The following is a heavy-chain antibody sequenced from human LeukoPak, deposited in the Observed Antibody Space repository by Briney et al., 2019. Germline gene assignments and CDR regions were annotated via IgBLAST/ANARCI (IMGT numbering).Heavy chain of an antibody. CDR2: INPSGGST. CDR1: GYTFTSYY. V-gene: IGHV1-46*03. Sequence: ASVKVSCKASGYTFTSYYMHWVRQAPGQGLEWMGIINPSGGSTSYAQKFQGRVTITRDTSTSTAYMELSSLRSEDTAVYYFVSCRYSYDSSGFDGFDYWSGGTLVAVSS. J-gene: IGHJ4*02. CDR3: VSCRYSYDSSGFDGFDY. D-gene: IGHD3-22*01.